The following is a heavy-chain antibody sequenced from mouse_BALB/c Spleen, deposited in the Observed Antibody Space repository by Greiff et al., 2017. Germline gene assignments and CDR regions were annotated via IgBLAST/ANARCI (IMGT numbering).Heavy chain of an antibody. J-gene: IGHJ4*01. CDR2: IWAGGST. CDR1: GFSLTSYG. V-gene: IGHV2-9*02. CDR3: ARGANWDYYAMDY. D-gene: IGHD4-1*01. Sequence: VMLVESGPGLVAPSQSLSITCTVSGFSLTSYGVHWVRQPPGKGLEWLGVIWAGGSTNYNSALMSRLSISKDNSKSQVFLKMNSLQTDDTAMYYCARGANWDYYAMDYWGQGTSVTVSA.